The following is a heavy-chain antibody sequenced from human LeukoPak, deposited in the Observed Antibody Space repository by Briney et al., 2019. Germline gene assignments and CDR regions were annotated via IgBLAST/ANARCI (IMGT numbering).Heavy chain of an antibody. CDR2: ISSSSSYI. Sequence: GGSLRLSCAASGFTFSSYSMNWVSQAPGKGLEWVSSISSSSSYIYYGDSVKGRFTISRDNAKNSLYLQMNSLRAEDTAVCYCASFTGPWGQGTLVTVSS. D-gene: IGHD3-16*01. CDR1: GFTFSSYS. J-gene: IGHJ5*02. CDR3: ASFTGP. V-gene: IGHV3-21*01.